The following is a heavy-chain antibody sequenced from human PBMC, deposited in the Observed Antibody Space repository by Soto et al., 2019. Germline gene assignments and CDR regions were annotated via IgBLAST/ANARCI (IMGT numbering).Heavy chain of an antibody. Sequence: EVQLVESGGGLVQPGGSLRLSGAVSGFTFSGHSMGWVRQAPGQGLEWLSYISTGSINIFYTDSVKGRFTISRDNANNSLFLQMNSLRDEDTAVYYCARAGRIVVAGRYYYGMDVWGQGTTVTVSS. CDR1: GFTFSGHS. J-gene: IGHJ6*02. D-gene: IGHD6-19*01. CDR3: ARAGRIVVAGRYYYGMDV. CDR2: ISTGSINI. V-gene: IGHV3-48*02.